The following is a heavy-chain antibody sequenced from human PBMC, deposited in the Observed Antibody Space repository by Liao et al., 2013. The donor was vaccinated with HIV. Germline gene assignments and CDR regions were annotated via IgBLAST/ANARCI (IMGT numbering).Heavy chain of an antibody. CDR1: GGSISGSSYY. J-gene: IGHJ5*02. CDR2: IYYSGST. Sequence: QLQLQESGPGLVKPSETLSLTCTVSGGSISGSSYYWGWIRQPPGKGLEWIGSIYYSGSTYYNPSLKSRVTISVDTSKNQFSLKLSSVTAADTAVYYCARVYLRLQKPNWFDPWGQGTLVTVSS. D-gene: IGHD5/OR15-5a*01. V-gene: IGHV4-39*07. CDR3: ARVYLRLQKPNWFDP.